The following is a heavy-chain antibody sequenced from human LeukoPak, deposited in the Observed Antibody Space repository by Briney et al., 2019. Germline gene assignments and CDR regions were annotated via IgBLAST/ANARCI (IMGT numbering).Heavy chain of an antibody. CDR3: ARTFAGSSWYFDY. V-gene: IGHV3-7*01. Sequence: GGSLRLFCAASGFTFSKYWMTWVRQAPGKGLKWVANIKRDGSQKHYVDSVKGRFTISRDNAENSLYLQMNSLRVEDTAVYHCARTFAGSSWYFDYWGRGTLVTVSS. CDR2: IKRDGSQK. J-gene: IGHJ4*02. CDR1: GFTFSKYW. D-gene: IGHD2-2*01.